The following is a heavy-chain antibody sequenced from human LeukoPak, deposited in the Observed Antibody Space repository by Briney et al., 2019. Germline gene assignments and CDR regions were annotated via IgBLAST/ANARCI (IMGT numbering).Heavy chain of an antibody. D-gene: IGHD4-17*01. V-gene: IGHV4-30-4*01. CDR2: IYYSGST. Sequence: SETLSLTCTVSGGSISSGDYYWSWIRQPPGKGLEWIGYIYYSGSTYYNPSLKSRVTISVDTSKNQFSLKLSSVTAAETAVYYCARVVAGDYPWYFDYWGQGTLVTVSS. CDR3: ARVVAGDYPWYFDY. J-gene: IGHJ4*02. CDR1: GGSISSGDYY.